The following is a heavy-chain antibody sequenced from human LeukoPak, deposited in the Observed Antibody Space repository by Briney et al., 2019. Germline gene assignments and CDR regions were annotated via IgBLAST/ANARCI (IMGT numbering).Heavy chain of an antibody. CDR2: INPSGGT. CDR1: GYTFSMYN. Sequence: ASVKVSCKASGYTFSMYNMHWVRQAPGQGLEWMGIINPSGGTSYAQKLQGRITMTRDTSTSTLYMELSSLRSEDRAVYYCATELRWKEYWGQGTLVTVSS. J-gene: IGHJ4*02. D-gene: IGHD4-23*01. CDR3: ATELRWKEY. V-gene: IGHV1-46*01.